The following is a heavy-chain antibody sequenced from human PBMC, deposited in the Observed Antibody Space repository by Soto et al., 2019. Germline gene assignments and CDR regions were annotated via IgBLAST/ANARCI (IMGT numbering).Heavy chain of an antibody. CDR2: MNPNSGNT. CDR3: ARALRYFDWLPPGGYYYYGMDV. D-gene: IGHD3-9*01. V-gene: IGHV1-8*01. J-gene: IGHJ6*02. Sequence: QVQLVQSGAEVKKPGASVKVSCKASGYTFTSYDINWVRQATGQGLEWMGWMNPNSGNTGYAQKFQGRVTMTRNTSISTAYMELSSLRSEDTAVYYCARALRYFDWLPPGGYYYYGMDVWGQGTTVTVSS. CDR1: GYTFTSYD.